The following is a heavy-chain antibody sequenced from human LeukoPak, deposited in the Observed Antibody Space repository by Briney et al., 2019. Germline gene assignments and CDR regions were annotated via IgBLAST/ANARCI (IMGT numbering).Heavy chain of an antibody. CDR1: GFTFDDYA. CDR3: ATQGSRLSH. CDR2: ISSSSSYI. Sequence: GGSLRLSCAASGFTFDDYAMHWVRQAPGKGLEWVSSISSSSSYIYYADSVKGRFTISRDNAKNSLYLQMNSLRAEDTAVYYCATQGSRLSHWGQGTLVTVSS. J-gene: IGHJ4*02. V-gene: IGHV3-21*01. D-gene: IGHD3-3*02.